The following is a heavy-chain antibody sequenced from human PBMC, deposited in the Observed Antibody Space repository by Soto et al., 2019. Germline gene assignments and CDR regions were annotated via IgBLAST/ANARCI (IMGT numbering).Heavy chain of an antibody. J-gene: IGHJ4*02. CDR1: GFTFSNAW. Sequence: GGSLRLSCAASGFTFSNAWMSWVRQAPGKGLEWVGRIKSKTDGGTTDYAAPVKGRFTISRDDSKNTMYLQMNSLKTEDTAVYYCTTNRVLLRFLEWLSYWGQGTLVTVSS. V-gene: IGHV3-15*01. D-gene: IGHD3-3*01. CDR2: IKSKTDGGTT. CDR3: TTNRVLLRFLEWLSY.